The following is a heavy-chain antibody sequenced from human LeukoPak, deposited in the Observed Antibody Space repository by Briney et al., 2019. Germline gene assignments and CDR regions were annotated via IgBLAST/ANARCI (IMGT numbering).Heavy chain of an antibody. CDR3: GADGKNSSGWYSYFDY. J-gene: IGHJ4*02. D-gene: IGHD6-19*01. Sequence: ASVKVSCKAFGYPFTSYGISWARQAPGQGLEWLGWVSGYDDDTNYAQNFQDRVAITRDMSTSTAYMELSSLRSEDTAVYYCGADGKNSSGWYSYFDYWGQGTLVTVSS. CDR2: VSGYDDDT. CDR1: GYPFTSYG. V-gene: IGHV1-18*01.